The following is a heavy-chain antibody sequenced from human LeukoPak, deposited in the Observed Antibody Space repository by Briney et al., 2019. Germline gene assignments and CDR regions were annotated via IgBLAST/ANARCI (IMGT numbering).Heavy chain of an antibody. CDR3: AKGSYYDSSGSFYFDY. D-gene: IGHD3-22*01. CDR2: IGSSGANI. Sequence: GGSLRLSCAASGFTFSSYAMSWVRQAPGKGLEWVSSIGSSGANIYYADSVKGRFTISRDNSKNMLYVQVNSLGTEDTAAYYCAKGSYYDSSGSFYFDYWGQGTLVTVSS. V-gene: IGHV3-23*01. J-gene: IGHJ4*02. CDR1: GFTFSSYA.